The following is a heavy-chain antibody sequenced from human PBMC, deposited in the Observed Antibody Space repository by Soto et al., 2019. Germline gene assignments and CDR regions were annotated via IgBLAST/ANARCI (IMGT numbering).Heavy chain of an antibody. CDR1: GFSLTSTGVG. V-gene: IGHV2-5*01. D-gene: IGHD5-18*01. CDR3: AHRSPTPMNWFGP. Sequence: QITLKEAGPTLVKPTQTLTLTCTFSGFSLTSTGVGVGWVRQPPRGAPEWLALIYWNDNKRYSPSLESRLTITKDTSNNQVVLTMTAMDPADTGTYYCAHRSPTPMNWFGPWGQGALVTVSS. J-gene: IGHJ5*02. CDR2: IYWNDNK.